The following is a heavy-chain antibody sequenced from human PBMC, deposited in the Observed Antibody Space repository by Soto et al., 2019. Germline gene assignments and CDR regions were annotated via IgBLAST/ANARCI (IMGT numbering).Heavy chain of an antibody. CDR1: GFTFSSYW. V-gene: IGHV3-74*01. J-gene: IGHJ1*01. Sequence: EVQLVESGGGLVQPGGSLRLSCAASGFTFSSYWMHWVRQAPGKGLVWVSRINSDGSSTSYSDSVKGRFTISRDKAKNTMYLQMNSLRAEDTAVYYCARVGSIAAAGAEYFQHWGQGTLVTVSS. CDR2: INSDGSST. D-gene: IGHD6-13*01. CDR3: ARVGSIAAAGAEYFQH.